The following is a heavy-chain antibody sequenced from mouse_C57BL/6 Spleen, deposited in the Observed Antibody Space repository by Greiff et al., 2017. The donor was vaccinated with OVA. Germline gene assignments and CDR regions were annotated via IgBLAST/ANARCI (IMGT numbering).Heavy chain of an antibody. V-gene: IGHV5-17*01. CDR3: ARRESNYYGSHYAMDY. CDR1: GFTFSDYG. Sequence: DVQLVESGGGLVKPGGSLKLSCAASGFTFSDYGMHWVRQAPEKGLEWVAYISSGSSTIYYADTVKGRFTISRDNAKNTLFLQMTSLRSEDTAMYYCARRESNYYGSHYAMDYWGQGTSVTVSS. CDR2: ISSGSSTI. J-gene: IGHJ4*01. D-gene: IGHD1-1*01.